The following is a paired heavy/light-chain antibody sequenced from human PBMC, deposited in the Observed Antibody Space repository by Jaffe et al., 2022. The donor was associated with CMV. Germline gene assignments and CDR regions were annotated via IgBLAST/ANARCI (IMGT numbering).Light chain of an antibody. CDR2: DVS. J-gene: IGLJ2*01. CDR1: SSDVGGYNY. CDR3: GSYTSSSTFVL. Sequence: QSALTQPASVSGSPGQSITISCTGTSSDVGGYNYVSWYQQHPGKAPKLLIYDVSNRPSGVSNRFSGSKSGNTASLTISGLQAEDDADYYCGSYTSSSTFVLFGGGTKLTVL. V-gene: IGLV2-14*03.
Heavy chain of an antibody. V-gene: IGHV1-18*04. J-gene: IGHJ5*02. D-gene: IGHD3-3*01. CDR3: ARGGNYDFWTGYPNWFDP. CDR2: INTYNDNT. CDR1: GYTFTSYG. Sequence: QVQLVQSGGEVKKPGASVKVSCKASGYTFTSYGISWVRQAPGQGLEWMGWINTYNDNTKYAQKLQGRVTMTTDTSTSTAYMELRSLRSDDTAVYFCARGGNYDFWTGYPNWFDPWGHGTLVTVSS.